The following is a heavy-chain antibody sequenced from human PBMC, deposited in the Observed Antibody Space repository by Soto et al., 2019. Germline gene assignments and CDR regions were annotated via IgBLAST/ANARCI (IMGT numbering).Heavy chain of an antibody. CDR3: ARESRSSGPNSDFDY. CDR1: GYSFTSYW. J-gene: IGHJ4*02. D-gene: IGHD3-22*01. Sequence: GESLKISCKGSGYSFTSYWIGWVRQMPGKGLEWMGIIYPGDSDTRYSPSFQGQVTISADKSISTAYLQRSSLKASDTTMYYCARESRSSGPNSDFDYWGQGTLVTV. V-gene: IGHV5-51*01. CDR2: IYPGDSDT.